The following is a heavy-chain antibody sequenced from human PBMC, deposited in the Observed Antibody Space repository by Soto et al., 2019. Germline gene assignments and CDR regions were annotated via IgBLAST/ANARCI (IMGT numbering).Heavy chain of an antibody. CDR2: ISWNSGSI. J-gene: IGHJ4*02. D-gene: IGHD3-22*01. V-gene: IGHV3-9*01. Sequence: EVQLVESGGGLVQPGRSLRLSCAASGFTFDDYAMHWVRQAPGKGLEWVSGISWNSGSIGYADSVKGRFTISRDNAKNSLYLQMNRLRAEDTALYYCAKVLGGYYYGPFDYWGQGTLVTVSS. CDR1: GFTFDDYA. CDR3: AKVLGGYYYGPFDY.